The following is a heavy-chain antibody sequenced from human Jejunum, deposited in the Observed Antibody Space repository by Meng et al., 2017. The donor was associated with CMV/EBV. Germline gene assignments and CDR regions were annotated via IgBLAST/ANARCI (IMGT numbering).Heavy chain of an antibody. CDR2: LYTFGTT. Sequence: VSDNYMSWVRQAPGKGLEWVAGLYTFGTTSYADSVKGRFTFSRDSSKNTLYLQMDSLRAEDTAVYYCAREKFCTPACSSVFDHWGQGTLVTVSS. J-gene: IGHJ4*02. D-gene: IGHD2-8*01. CDR1: VSDNY. V-gene: IGHV3-53*01. CDR3: AREKFCTPACSSVFDH.